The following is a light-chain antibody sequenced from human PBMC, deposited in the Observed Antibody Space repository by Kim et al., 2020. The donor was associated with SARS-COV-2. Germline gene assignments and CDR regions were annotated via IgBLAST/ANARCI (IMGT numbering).Light chain of an antibody. V-gene: IGKV1-5*03. CDR3: QQYNSYSQT. CDR2: KAS. Sequence: ASVGDRVPIPCRASQSISSWLAWYQQKPGKAPKLLIYKASSLESGVPSRFSGSGSGTEFTLTISSLQPDDFATYYCQQYNSYSQTFGQGTKVDIK. CDR1: QSISSW. J-gene: IGKJ1*01.